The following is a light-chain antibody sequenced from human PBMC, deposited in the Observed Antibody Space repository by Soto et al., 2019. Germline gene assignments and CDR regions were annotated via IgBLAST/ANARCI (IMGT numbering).Light chain of an antibody. J-gene: IGKJ4*01. CDR2: KAS. V-gene: IGKV1-5*03. CDR1: QSISSW. Sequence: DIQVTKSPATLSATVGDRVTITCRASQSISSWLAWYQQKPGKAPKLLIYKASSLESGVPSRFSGSGSGTEFTLTISCLQPDDFATYYCQPYNSYSPLTFGGGTKVDIK. CDR3: QPYNSYSPLT.